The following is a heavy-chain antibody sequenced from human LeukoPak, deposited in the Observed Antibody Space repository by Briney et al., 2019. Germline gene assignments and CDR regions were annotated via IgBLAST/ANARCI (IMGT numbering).Heavy chain of an antibody. CDR2: ISYDGSNK. J-gene: IGHJ6*02. CDR1: GFTFSSYG. D-gene: IGHD2-2*01. V-gene: IGHV3-30*18. Sequence: GASLRLSCAASGFTFSSYGMHWVRQAPGKGLEWVAVISYDGSNKYYADSVKGRFTISRDNSKNTLYLHVNSLRAEDTAVYYCAKSQTSSYYYYGMDVWGQGTTVTVSS. CDR3: AKSQTSSYYYYGMDV.